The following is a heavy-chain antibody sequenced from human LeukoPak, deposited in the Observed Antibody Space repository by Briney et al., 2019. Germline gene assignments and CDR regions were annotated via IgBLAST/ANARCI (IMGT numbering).Heavy chain of an antibody. CDR1: GFTFSTYS. CDR3: ATDGRSSGWYGFDY. CDR2: ITSPVGRM. Sequence: GGSLRLSCAASGFTFSTYSMNWVRQAPGKGLEWVSSITSPVGRMYYADSLKGRITISRDNARSTLYLQMNSLRAEDTAVYYCATDGRSSGWYGFDYWGQGILVTVSS. V-gene: IGHV3-21*01. D-gene: IGHD6-19*01. J-gene: IGHJ4*02.